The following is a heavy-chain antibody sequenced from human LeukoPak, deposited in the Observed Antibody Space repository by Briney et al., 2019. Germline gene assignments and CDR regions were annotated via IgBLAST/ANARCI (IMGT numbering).Heavy chain of an antibody. Sequence: SETLSLTCTVSGGSVSSGSYYWNWIRQPPGKGLEWIGYIYYSGSTNYNPSLKSRVTISVDTSKNQFSLKLSSVTAAGTAVYYCARENDAFDIWGQGTMVTVSS. CDR3: ARENDAFDI. CDR1: GGSVSSGSYY. V-gene: IGHV4-61*01. CDR2: IYYSGST. J-gene: IGHJ3*02.